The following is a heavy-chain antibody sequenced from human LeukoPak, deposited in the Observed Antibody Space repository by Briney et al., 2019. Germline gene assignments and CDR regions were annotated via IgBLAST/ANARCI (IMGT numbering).Heavy chain of an antibody. V-gene: IGHV3-7*04. CDR1: GFTSSNYW. Sequence: GGSLRLSCAASGFTSSNYWMTWVRQAPGKGLEWVANIKQDGSEKFYVDSVKGRFIITRDNTKNSLYLQMNSLRVEDTAVYYCARAMSTFGGVRNYFDSWGQGTLVTVSS. CDR2: IKQDGSEK. D-gene: IGHD3-16*01. J-gene: IGHJ4*02. CDR3: ARAMSTFGGVRNYFDS.